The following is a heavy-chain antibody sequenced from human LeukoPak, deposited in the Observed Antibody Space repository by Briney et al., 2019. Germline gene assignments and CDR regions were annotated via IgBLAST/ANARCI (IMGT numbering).Heavy chain of an antibody. CDR1: GGSISSSSYY. CDR3: ARHRFYDSSGYWSFDY. CDR2: IYYSGST. Sequence: SETLSLTCTVSGGSISSSSYYWGWLRQPPGTGLEWLGSIYYSGSTYYNPSLKSRVTISVDTSKNQFSLKLSSVTAADTAVYYCARHRFYDSSGYWSFDYWGQGTLVTVSS. V-gene: IGHV4-39*01. J-gene: IGHJ4*02. D-gene: IGHD3-22*01.